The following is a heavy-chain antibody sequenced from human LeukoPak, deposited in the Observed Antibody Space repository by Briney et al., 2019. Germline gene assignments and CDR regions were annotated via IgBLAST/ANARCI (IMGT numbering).Heavy chain of an antibody. V-gene: IGHV3-48*03. Sequence: GGSLRLSCAASGFTFSSYEMNWVRQAPGKGPEWVSYISSSGSTIYYADSVKGRFTISRDNAKNSLYLQMNSLRAEDTAVYYCARDQRYNWNHQSGYYYGMDVWGKGTTVTVSS. CDR1: GFTFSSYE. J-gene: IGHJ6*04. D-gene: IGHD1-1*01. CDR2: ISSSGSTI. CDR3: ARDQRYNWNHQSGYYYGMDV.